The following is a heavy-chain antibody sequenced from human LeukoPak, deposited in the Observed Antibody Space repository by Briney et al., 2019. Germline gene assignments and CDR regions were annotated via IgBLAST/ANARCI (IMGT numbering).Heavy chain of an antibody. CDR3: ARLRTSIVGAPAYFDY. Sequence: GESLKISCKGSGYSFTSYWIGWVRQMPGKGLEWMGIIYPGDSDTRYSPSFQGQVTISADKSISTAYLQWSSLKASDTAMYYCARLRTSIVGAPAYFDYWGQGTLVTVSS. J-gene: IGHJ4*02. CDR2: IYPGDSDT. V-gene: IGHV5-51*01. CDR1: GYSFTSYW. D-gene: IGHD1-26*01.